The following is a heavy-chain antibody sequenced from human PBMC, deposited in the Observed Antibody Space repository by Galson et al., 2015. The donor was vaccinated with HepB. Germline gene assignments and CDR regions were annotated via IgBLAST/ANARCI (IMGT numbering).Heavy chain of an antibody. V-gene: IGHV3-11*03. CDR1: KFTFSNCY. CDR3: ARIRDGYNELDY. CDR2: ISSSSSYS. J-gene: IGHJ4*02. D-gene: IGHD5-24*01. Sequence: SLRLSCAASKFTFSNCYMSWIRQAPGKGLEWVSYISSSSSYSNYADSVKGRFTISRDNAKNSLYLQMNSLRAEDTAVYYCARIRDGYNELDYWGQGTLVTVSS.